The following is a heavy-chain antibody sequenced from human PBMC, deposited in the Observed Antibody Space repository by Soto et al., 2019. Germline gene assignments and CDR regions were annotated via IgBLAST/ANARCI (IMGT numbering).Heavy chain of an antibody. CDR3: ASHGYSSSSVAWAHQNWFDP. D-gene: IGHD6-6*01. Sequence: QLQLQESGPGLVKPSETLSLTCTVSGGSISSSSYYWGWIRQPPGKGLEWIGSIYYSGSTYYNPSLQRRLTLPRDPSNDQFALQLSPVTAADPAVYYCASHGYSSSSVAWAHQNWFDPWGQGTLVTVSS. CDR1: GGSISSSSYY. V-gene: IGHV4-39*01. CDR2: IYYSGST. J-gene: IGHJ5*02.